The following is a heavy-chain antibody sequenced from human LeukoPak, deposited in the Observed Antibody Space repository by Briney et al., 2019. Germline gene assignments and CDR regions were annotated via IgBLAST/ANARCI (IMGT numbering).Heavy chain of an antibody. J-gene: IGHJ6*03. D-gene: IGHD4-17*01. Sequence: GVSLRLSCATSGFTFTDYYMSWIRQAPGKGLEWVSYISVSGTTMYYADSVKGRFTLSRDNAKNSLYLQMNSLRAEDTAVYYCAKDLGGNYGDYVYYYYYMDVWGKGTTVTVSS. CDR3: AKDLGGNYGDYVYYYYYMDV. V-gene: IGHV3-11*01. CDR1: GFTFTDYY. CDR2: ISVSGTTM.